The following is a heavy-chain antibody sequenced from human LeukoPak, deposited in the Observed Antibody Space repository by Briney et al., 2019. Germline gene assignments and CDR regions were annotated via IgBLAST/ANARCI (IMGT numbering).Heavy chain of an antibody. CDR1: GGTFSSYT. Sequence: GASVKVSCKASGGTFSSYTISWVRQAPGQGLEWMGRIIPILGIANYAQKLQGRVTMTTDTSTSTAYMELRSLRSDDTAVYYCAREEYCTNGVCYTLDYWGQGTLVTVSS. V-gene: IGHV1-69*04. CDR3: AREEYCTNGVCYTLDY. CDR2: IIPILGIA. J-gene: IGHJ4*02. D-gene: IGHD2-8*01.